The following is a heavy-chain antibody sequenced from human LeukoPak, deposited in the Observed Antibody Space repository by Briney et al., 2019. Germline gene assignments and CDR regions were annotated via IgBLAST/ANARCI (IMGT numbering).Heavy chain of an antibody. Sequence: GGSLRLSCAVSGFTTYAMTWVRQAPGKGLEWVPAISTDARTITYADFVKGRFTISRDNAKNTVYLQMNSLRAEDTALYYCVRGQATAWGLDYWGQGTLVTVSS. V-gene: IGHV3-74*01. D-gene: IGHD6-13*01. CDR3: VRGQATAWGLDY. CDR2: ISTDARTI. CDR1: GFTTYA. J-gene: IGHJ4*02.